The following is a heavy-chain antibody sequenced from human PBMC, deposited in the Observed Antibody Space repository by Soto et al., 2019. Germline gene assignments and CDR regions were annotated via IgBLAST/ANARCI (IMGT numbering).Heavy chain of an antibody. D-gene: IGHD4-17*01. CDR1: GFTFSSYW. CDR3: ARETLFTVTTFDWFDP. J-gene: IGHJ5*02. Sequence: GGSLRLSCAASGFTFSSYWMSWVRQAPGKGLEWVANIKQDGSEKYYVDSVKGRFTISRDNAKNSLYLQMNSLRAEDTAVYYCARETLFTVTTFDWFDPWGQGTLVTVSS. CDR2: IKQDGSEK. V-gene: IGHV3-7*01.